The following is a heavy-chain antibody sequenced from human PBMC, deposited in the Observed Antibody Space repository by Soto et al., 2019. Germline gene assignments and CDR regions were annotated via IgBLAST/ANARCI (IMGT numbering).Heavy chain of an antibody. CDR1: GGSIKNGDYY. J-gene: IGHJ6*02. D-gene: IGHD6-19*01. Sequence: QVQLQESGPGLVKPSQTLSLTRTVSGGSIKNGDYYWSWIRQPPGKGLEWIGFIYYSGSTSYNPPLKSRVTLSVDTSYNQFSLMLNSVTAADTAVYYCARAAGPYYYGVDVWGQGTTVIVSS. CDR2: IYYSGST. V-gene: IGHV4-30-4*01. CDR3: ARAAGPYYYGVDV.